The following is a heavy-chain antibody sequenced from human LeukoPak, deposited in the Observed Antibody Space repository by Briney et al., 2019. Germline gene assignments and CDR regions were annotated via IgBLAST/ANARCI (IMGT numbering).Heavy chain of an antibody. V-gene: IGHV4-31*03. CDR3: ARGSNMVATIWFDP. J-gene: IGHJ5*02. D-gene: IGHD5-12*01. CDR2: IYYSGST. Sequence: PSETLSLTCTVSGGSIGSGDYYWSWIRQHPGKGLEWMGYIYYSGSTYYNPSLKSRVTISGDTSKNQFSLKLSSVTAADTAVYYWARGSNMVATIWFDPWARESWSPSPQ. CDR1: GGSIGSGDYY.